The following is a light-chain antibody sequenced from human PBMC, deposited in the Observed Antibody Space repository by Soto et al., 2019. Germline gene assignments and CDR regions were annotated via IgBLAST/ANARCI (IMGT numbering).Light chain of an antibody. V-gene: IGKV1-6*01. CDR3: LQDYTYPYT. Sequence: AIQITQSPSSLSASVGDRVTITCRASQGIRNELGWYQQKPGKVPKLLLYGASSLQSGVPSRFSGSGSGTDFTLTISSLQPEDFATYYCLQDYTYPYTFGQGTRLEIK. J-gene: IGKJ5*01. CDR1: QGIRNE. CDR2: GAS.